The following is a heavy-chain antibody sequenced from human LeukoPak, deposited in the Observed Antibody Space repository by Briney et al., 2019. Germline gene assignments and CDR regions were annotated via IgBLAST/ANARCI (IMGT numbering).Heavy chain of an antibody. J-gene: IGHJ4*02. V-gene: IGHV4-4*07. CDR2: IYTSGST. Sequence: PSETLSLTCTVSGGSISSYYWSWIRQPAGKGLEWIGRIYTSGSTNYNPSLNSRVTMSVDTSKNQFSLRLSSVTAADTAVYYCARDQEVGGVVIPFDYWGQGTLVTVSS. CDR1: GGSISSYY. CDR3: ARDQEVGGVVIPFDY. D-gene: IGHD3-3*01.